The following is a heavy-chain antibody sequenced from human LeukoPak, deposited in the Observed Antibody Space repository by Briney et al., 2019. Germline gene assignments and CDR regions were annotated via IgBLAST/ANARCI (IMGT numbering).Heavy chain of an antibody. CDR2: ISGSGGST. D-gene: IGHD2-8*01. CDR3: AKVGDIVLMVYAVLGYYFDY. J-gene: IGHJ4*02. V-gene: IGHV3-23*01. CDR1: GFTFSSYA. Sequence: GGSLGLSCAASGFTFSSYAMSWVRQAPGKGLEWVSAISGSGGSTYYADSVKGRFTISRDNSKNTLYLQMNSLRAEDTAVYYCAKVGDIVLMVYAVLGYYFDYWGQGTLVTVSS.